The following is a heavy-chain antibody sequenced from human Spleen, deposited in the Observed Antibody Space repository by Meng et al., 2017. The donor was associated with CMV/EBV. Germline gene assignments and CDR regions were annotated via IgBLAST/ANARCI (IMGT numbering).Heavy chain of an antibody. D-gene: IGHD3-3*01. CDR3: ARAGITIFGVVITPVDY. Sequence: GESLKISCAASGFTFRTSAMHWVRQAPGKGLEWAAVISSDGKSKYYADSVKGRFTISRDNSRDTLYLQKKSLRSEDTAVYYCARAGITIFGVVITPVDYWGQGTLVTVSS. V-gene: IGHV3-30*04. CDR1: GFTFRTSA. CDR2: ISSDGKSK. J-gene: IGHJ4*02.